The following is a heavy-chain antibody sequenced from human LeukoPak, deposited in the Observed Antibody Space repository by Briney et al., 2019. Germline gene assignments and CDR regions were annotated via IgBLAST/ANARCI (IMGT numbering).Heavy chain of an antibody. CDR1: GGSISSGGYS. V-gene: IGHV4-30-2*01. CDR2: IYHSGST. J-gene: IGHJ3*02. D-gene: IGHD2-21*02. CDR3: AREAGYCGGDCHQNAFDI. Sequence: SQTLSLTCAVSGGSISSGGYSWSWIRQPPGKGLEWIGYIYHSGSTYYNPSLKSRVTISVDRSKNQFSLKLSSVTAADRAVYYCAREAGYCGGDCHQNAFDIWGQGTMVTVSP.